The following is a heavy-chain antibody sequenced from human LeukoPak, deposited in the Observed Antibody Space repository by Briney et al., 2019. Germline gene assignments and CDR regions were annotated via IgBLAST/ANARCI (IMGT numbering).Heavy chain of an antibody. Sequence: GGSLRLSCEASGFSFPYGMSWVRQAPGKGLEWVSGISWNSGSIGYADSVKGRFTISRDNAKNSLYLQMNSLRAEDTALYYCAKGAGPYYYYYMDVWGKGTTVTISS. D-gene: IGHD6-13*01. J-gene: IGHJ6*03. CDR2: ISWNSGSI. CDR3: AKGAGPYYYYYMDV. V-gene: IGHV3-9*01. CDR1: GFSFPYG.